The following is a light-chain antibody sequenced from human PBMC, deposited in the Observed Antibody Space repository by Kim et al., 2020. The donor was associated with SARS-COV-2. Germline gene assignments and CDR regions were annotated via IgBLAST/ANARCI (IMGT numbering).Light chain of an antibody. Sequence: QSVLTQPPSASAAPGQRVTISCSGSSSNIGSKAVCWYQQFPGTAPKLLIYSSNHRPSGVPDRFSGSRSGTSASLAISGLQSEDEADYYCGTWDNSLNVVVFGRGTQLTVL. CDR2: SSN. J-gene: IGLJ2*01. CDR1: SSNIGSKA. CDR3: GTWDNSLNVVV. V-gene: IGLV1-44*01.